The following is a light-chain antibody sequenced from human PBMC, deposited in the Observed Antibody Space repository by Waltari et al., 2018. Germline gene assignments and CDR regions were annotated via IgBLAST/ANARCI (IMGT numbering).Light chain of an antibody. CDR1: QSVTKY. J-gene: IGKJ4*01. Sequence: EIIMTQSPATLSLSPGERATLSCRASQSVTKYLAWYQQKPGQAPTLLIYGACTRATSIPAMIRGSGSGTEFNLTISSLQSEEFAFYYCQQYNNWRLTFGGGTKVEIK. CDR3: QQYNNWRLT. V-gene: IGKV3-15*01. CDR2: GAC.